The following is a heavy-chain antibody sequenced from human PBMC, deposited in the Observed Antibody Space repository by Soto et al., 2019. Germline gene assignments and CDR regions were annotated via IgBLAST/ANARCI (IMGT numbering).Heavy chain of an antibody. D-gene: IGHD3-16*01. V-gene: IGHV1-69*01. CDR1: GGTFSGYV. Sequence: QLVQSGSEVKKPGSSVKVSCQASGGTFSGYVVTWVRQAPGQGLEWMGEFVPLFGTTNYAQRFSGRITITAEESTSTAYMERRTLRSDDTAVYYCATQGLGVSSPPYFDHWGQGTLVTVSS. CDR3: ATQGLGVSSPPYFDH. J-gene: IGHJ4*02. CDR2: FVPLFGTT.